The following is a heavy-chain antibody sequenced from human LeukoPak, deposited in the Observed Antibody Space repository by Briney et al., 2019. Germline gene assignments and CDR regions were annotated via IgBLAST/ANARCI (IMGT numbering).Heavy chain of an antibody. CDR1: GFTFSTYW. J-gene: IGHJ4*02. D-gene: IGHD2-21*01. Sequence: GGSLRLSCAASGFTFSTYWMHWVRQAPGKGLVWVSRIHNDGSGTTYADYVKGRFTISRDNAKNTLYLQTNSLRAEDTAVYYCARGGYYSLDYWGQGTPVTVSS. V-gene: IGHV3-74*01. CDR2: IHNDGSGT. CDR3: ARGGYYSLDY.